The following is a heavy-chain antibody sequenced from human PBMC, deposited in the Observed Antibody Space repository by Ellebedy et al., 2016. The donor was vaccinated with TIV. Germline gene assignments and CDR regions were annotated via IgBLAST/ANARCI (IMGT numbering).Heavy chain of an antibody. V-gene: IGHV3-23*01. D-gene: IGHD1-26*01. CDR2: ISGSGRGST. J-gene: IGHJ4*02. Sequence: GESLKISXAASGFTFSNYAMSWVRQAPGKGLEWVSTISGSGRGSTFYADSVKGRFTISRDDSKNTLSLQLNNLRPDDTAIYFCATARWEVLGWGQGTLVTVSS. CDR3: ATARWEVLG. CDR1: GFTFSNYA.